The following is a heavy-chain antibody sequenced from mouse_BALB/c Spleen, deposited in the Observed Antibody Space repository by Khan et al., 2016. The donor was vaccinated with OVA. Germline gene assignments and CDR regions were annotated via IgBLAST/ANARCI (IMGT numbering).Heavy chain of an antibody. D-gene: IGHD1-1*01. J-gene: IGHJ3*01. CDR3: TNDGSSSAWFAY. V-gene: IGHV1-7*01. CDR1: GYTFTSYW. Sequence: QVQLQQSGAELAKPGASVKMSCKASGYTFTSYWMHWVKQRPGQGLEWIGYINPSTDYTEYNQKFKDKATLTADKSSSTAYMQLTSLTSEDSAVYYCTNDGSSSAWFAYGGQGTLITVSA. CDR2: INPSTDYT.